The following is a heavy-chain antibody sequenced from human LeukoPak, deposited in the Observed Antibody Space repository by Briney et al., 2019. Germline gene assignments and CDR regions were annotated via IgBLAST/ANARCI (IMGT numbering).Heavy chain of an antibody. Sequence: SETLSLTCTVSGGSISSYYWSWIRQPPGKGLEWIGYINDSGSTNSNPSLKSRVTMSVDTSKNQFSLKLWSGTAADTAVFYCERESKTYDGSGYYHDSWGQGTLVTVSS. V-gene: IGHV4-59*12. CDR1: GGSISSYY. D-gene: IGHD3-22*01. CDR2: INDSGST. CDR3: ERESKTYDGSGYYHDS. J-gene: IGHJ4*02.